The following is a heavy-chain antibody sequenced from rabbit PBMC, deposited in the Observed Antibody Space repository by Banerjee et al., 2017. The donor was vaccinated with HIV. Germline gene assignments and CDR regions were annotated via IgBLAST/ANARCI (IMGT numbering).Heavy chain of an antibody. V-gene: IGHV1S40*01. CDR2: IYAGSSGST. CDR1: GFTLSSYW. J-gene: IGHJ4*01. CDR3: ASWDGYAGYPYAFNL. Sequence: QSLEESGGDLVKPGASLTLTCTASGFTLSSYWVSWVRQAPGKGLEWIGAIYAGSSGSTDYASWAKGRFTISKTSSTTVTLQMTSLTAADTATYFCASWDGYAGYPYAFNLWGPGTLVTVS. D-gene: IGHD6-1*01.